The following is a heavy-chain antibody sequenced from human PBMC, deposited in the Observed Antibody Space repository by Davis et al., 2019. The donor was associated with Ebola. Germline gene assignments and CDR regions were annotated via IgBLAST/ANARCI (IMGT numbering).Heavy chain of an antibody. J-gene: IGHJ4*02. CDR1: GITFSRYA. CDR3: VRDYNDGIGRFDY. CDR2: IAYDGRYE. D-gene: IGHD3-16*01. V-gene: IGHV3-30*04. Sequence: GESLKFSCAVSGITFSRYAMHWVRQAPGKGLEWVTDIAYDGRYESYAESVKGRFTISRDNSKSTLYLQMNSLRLEDTAVYYCVRDYNDGIGRFDYWGQGTLVTVSS.